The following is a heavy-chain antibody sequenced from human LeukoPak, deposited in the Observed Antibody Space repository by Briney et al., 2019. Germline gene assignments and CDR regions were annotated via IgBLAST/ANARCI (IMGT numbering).Heavy chain of an antibody. CDR3: ARSGGYSGYDIDY. J-gene: IGHJ4*02. V-gene: IGHV3-21*01. Sequence: GGSLRLSCAASGFTFSSYSMNWVRQAPGKGLEWVSSISSSSSYIYFADSVKGRSTISRDNAKKSLYLQMNSLRAEDTAVYYCARSGGYSGYDIDYWGQGTLVTVSS. CDR2: ISSSSSYI. D-gene: IGHD5-12*01. CDR1: GFTFSSYS.